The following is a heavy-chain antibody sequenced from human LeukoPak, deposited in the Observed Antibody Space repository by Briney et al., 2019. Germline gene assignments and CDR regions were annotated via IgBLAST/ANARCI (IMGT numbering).Heavy chain of an antibody. CDR1: GGSISSSSYY. J-gene: IGHJ4*02. Sequence: SETLSLTCTVSGGSISSSSYYWGWIRQPPGKGLEWIGSIYYSGSTYYNPSLKSRVTISVDTSKNQFSLKLSSVTAADTAVYYCASPGGATVTTYDYWGQGTLVTVSS. D-gene: IGHD4-17*01. V-gene: IGHV4-39*01. CDR2: IYYSGST. CDR3: ASPGGATVTTYDY.